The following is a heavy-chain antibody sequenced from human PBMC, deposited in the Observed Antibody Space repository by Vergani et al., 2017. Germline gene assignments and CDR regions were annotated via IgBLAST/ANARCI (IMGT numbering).Heavy chain of an antibody. CDR2: INPKNGLT. CDR3: ARDGGSGVEVPAAIRYYYYYMDV. CDR1: GYTFTGYY. D-gene: IGHD2-2*01. J-gene: IGHJ6*03. V-gene: IGHV1-2*02. Sequence: QVQLVQSGAEVKRPGASVKVSCKASGYTFTGYYLHWVRLAPGQGLEWMGWINPKNGLTKYAQRFQGRVSLTRDTSITTAFMELTSLTSEDSAIYYCARDGGSGVEVPAAIRYYYYYMDVWGEGTTVTVSS.